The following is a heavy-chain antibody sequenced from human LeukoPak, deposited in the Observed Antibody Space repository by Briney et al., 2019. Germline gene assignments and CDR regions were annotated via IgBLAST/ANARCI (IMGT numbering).Heavy chain of an antibody. CDR2: TNHSGST. CDR1: GGSFSGYY. CDR3: ARWHLRRSDFDY. V-gene: IGHV4-34*01. D-gene: IGHD5-12*01. J-gene: IGHJ4*02. Sequence: SETLSLTCAVYGGSFSGYYWSWIRQPPGKGLEWIGETNHSGSTNYNPSLKSRVTISVDTSKNQFSLKLSSVTAADTAVYYCARWHLRRSDFDYWGQGTLVTVSS.